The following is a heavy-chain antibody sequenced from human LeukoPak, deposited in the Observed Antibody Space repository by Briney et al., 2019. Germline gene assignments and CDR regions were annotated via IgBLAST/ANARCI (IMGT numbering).Heavy chain of an antibody. J-gene: IGHJ6*02. Sequence: TSETLSLTCTVSGGSISSYYWSWIRQPPGKGLEWIGYIYYSGSTNYNPSLKSRVTISVDTSKNQFSLKLSSVTAADTAVCYCARGSIAAAGYYYYGMDVWGQGTTVTVSS. V-gene: IGHV4-59*01. CDR3: ARGSIAAAGYYYYGMDV. CDR2: IYYSGST. CDR1: GGSISSYY. D-gene: IGHD6-13*01.